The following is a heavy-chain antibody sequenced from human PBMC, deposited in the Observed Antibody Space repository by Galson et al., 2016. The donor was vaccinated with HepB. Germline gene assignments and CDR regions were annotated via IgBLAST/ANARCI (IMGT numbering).Heavy chain of an antibody. CDR2: MNPDSGST. CDR3: ARLGYCSGGDCCSVD. J-gene: IGHJ4*02. Sequence: SVKVSCKASGYTFTSYDIHWVRQATGQGLEWMGWMNPDSGSTGYAQKFQGRVTMTRNTSISTAYMELSSLRSEDTAVYYCARLGYCSGGDCCSVDWGQGTMVTVS. V-gene: IGHV1-8*01. D-gene: IGHD2-15*01. CDR1: GYTFTSYD.